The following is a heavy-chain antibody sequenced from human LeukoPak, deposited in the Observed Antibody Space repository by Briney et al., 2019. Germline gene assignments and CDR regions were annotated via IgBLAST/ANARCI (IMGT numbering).Heavy chain of an antibody. CDR2: ISSSGSTI. J-gene: IGHJ4*02. Sequence: PGGSLRLSCAASGFTFSDYYMSWIRQAPGKGLEWVSYISSSGSTIYYADSVKGRFTISRDNAKNSLYLQMNSLRAEDTAVYYCASRRLDYYGSGVLDYWGQGTLVTVSS. V-gene: IGHV3-11*04. CDR1: GFTFSDYY. CDR3: ASRRLDYYGSGVLDY. D-gene: IGHD3-10*01.